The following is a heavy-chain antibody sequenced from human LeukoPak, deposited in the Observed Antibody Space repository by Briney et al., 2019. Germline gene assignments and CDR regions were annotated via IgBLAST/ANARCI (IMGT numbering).Heavy chain of an antibody. J-gene: IGHJ3*02. Sequence: PGGSLRLSCAASGFTFSSYGMHWVRQAPGKGLEWVAVIWYDGSNKYYADSVKGRFTISRDNSKSTLYLQMSSLRAEDTAVYYCARVKEEYYYDSSGHDAFDIWGQGTMVTVSS. V-gene: IGHV3-33*01. CDR2: IWYDGSNK. CDR3: ARVKEEYYYDSSGHDAFDI. D-gene: IGHD3-22*01. CDR1: GFTFSSYG.